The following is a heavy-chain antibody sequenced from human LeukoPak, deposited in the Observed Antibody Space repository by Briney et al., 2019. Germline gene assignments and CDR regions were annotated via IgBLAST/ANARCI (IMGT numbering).Heavy chain of an antibody. Sequence: GRSLRLSCAASGFTFSSYGMHWVRQAPRKGLEWVAVIWYDGSNKYYADSVKGRFTISRDNSKNTLYLQMNSLRAEDTAVYYCARDKRVRWFGELLTWWFDPWGQGTLVTVSS. J-gene: IGHJ5*02. CDR2: IWYDGSNK. D-gene: IGHD3-10*01. CDR3: ARDKRVRWFGELLTWWFDP. CDR1: GFTFSSYG. V-gene: IGHV3-33*01.